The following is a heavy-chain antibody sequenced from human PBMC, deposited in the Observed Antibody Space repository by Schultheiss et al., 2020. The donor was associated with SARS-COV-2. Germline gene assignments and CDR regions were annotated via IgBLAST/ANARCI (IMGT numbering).Heavy chain of an antibody. CDR1: GFTFSSYA. D-gene: IGHD2-2*01. CDR2: ISYDGSNK. Sequence: GESLKISCAASGFTFSSYAMSWVRQAPGKGLEWVAVISYDGSNKYYADSVKGRFTISRDNAKNSLYLQMNSLRAEDTAVYYCAREVSYCSSTSCYQDYWGQGTLVTVSS. CDR3: AREVSYCSSTSCYQDY. J-gene: IGHJ4*02. V-gene: IGHV3-30*03.